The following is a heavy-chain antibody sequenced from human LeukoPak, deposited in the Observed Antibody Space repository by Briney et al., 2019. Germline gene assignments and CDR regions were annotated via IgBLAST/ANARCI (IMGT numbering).Heavy chain of an antibody. Sequence: PGGSLRLSCAASGFTFSSYSMSWVRQGPGKGLEWVSSISSSSSYIYYADSVKGRFTISTDNAKNSLYLQMNSLRAEDTAVYYCARVQRNSVPAAILGTDYWGQGTLVTVSS. V-gene: IGHV3-21*01. CDR1: GFTFSSYS. CDR3: ARVQRNSVPAAILGTDY. J-gene: IGHJ4*02. CDR2: ISSSSSYI. D-gene: IGHD2-2*02.